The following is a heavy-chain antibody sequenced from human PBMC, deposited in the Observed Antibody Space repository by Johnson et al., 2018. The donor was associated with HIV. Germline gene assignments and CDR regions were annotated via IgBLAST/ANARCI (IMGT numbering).Heavy chain of an antibody. J-gene: IGHJ3*02. Sequence: QVQLVESGGGVVQPGRSLGLSCAASGFSFSSYAMHWVRQAPGKGLEWVASLSYDGSTKDYADSVKGRFTISRDISKNLLYLQMNSLRTEDTAVYYCAKDQASVGTGEYAFDIWGQGTMVTVSS. CDR3: AKDQASVGTGEYAFDI. CDR2: LSYDGSTK. CDR1: GFSFSSYA. V-gene: IGHV3-30*04. D-gene: IGHD7-27*01.